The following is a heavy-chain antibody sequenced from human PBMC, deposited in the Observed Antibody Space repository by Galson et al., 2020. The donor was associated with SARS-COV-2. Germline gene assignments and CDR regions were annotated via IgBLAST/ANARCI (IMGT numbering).Heavy chain of an antibody. CDR1: GFTFSSYC. D-gene: IGHD3-3*01. V-gene: IGHV3-21*01. CDR3: ARGMYYDFWNGYWPGLDY. CDR2: ISSSSSYI. Sequence: GGSLRLSCAASGFTFSSYCMNWVRQAPGKGLEWVSSISSSSSYIYYADSVKGRFTFSRDNAKNSLYLQMNSLRAEDTAVYYCARGMYYDFWNGYWPGLDYWGQGTLVTVSS. J-gene: IGHJ4*02.